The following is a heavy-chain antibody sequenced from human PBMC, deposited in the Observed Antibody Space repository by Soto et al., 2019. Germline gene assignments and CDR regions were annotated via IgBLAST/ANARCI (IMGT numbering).Heavy chain of an antibody. CDR3: AREGCYYYGSGSYPPNNWFDP. J-gene: IGHJ5*02. V-gene: IGHV6-1*01. Sequence: PSQTLSLTCAISGDSVSSNSAAWNWIRQSPSRGLEWLGRTYYRSKWYNDYAVSVKSRITINPDTSKNQFSLQLNSVTPEDTAVYYFAREGCYYYGSGSYPPNNWFDPWGQGTLVTVSS. CDR1: GDSVSSNSAA. D-gene: IGHD3-10*01. CDR2: TYYRSKWYN.